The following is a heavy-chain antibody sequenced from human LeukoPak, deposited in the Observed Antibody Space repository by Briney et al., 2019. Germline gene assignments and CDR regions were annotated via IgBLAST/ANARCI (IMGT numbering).Heavy chain of an antibody. J-gene: IGHJ5*02. V-gene: IGHV3-21*01. CDR3: ATVAVAGNGVA. CDR2: ISSSSSYI. Sequence: PGRSLRLSCAASGFTFSSYSMNWVRQAPGKGLEWVSSISSSSSYIYYADSVKGRFTISRDNAKNSLYLQMNSLRAEDTAVYYCATVAVAGNGVAWGQGTLVTVSS. CDR1: GFTFSSYS. D-gene: IGHD6-19*01.